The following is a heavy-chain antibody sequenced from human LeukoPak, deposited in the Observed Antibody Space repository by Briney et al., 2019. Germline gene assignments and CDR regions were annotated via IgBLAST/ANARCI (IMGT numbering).Heavy chain of an antibody. CDR2: IYYSGST. D-gene: IGHD3-10*01. V-gene: IGHV4-59*01. CDR3: AREDPGEDYFDY. CDR1: GGSISSYY. J-gene: IGHJ4*02. Sequence: SETLSLTCTVSGGSISSYYWSWIRQPPGKGLEWIGYIYYSGSTNYNPSLKSRVTISVDTSKNQFSLKLSSVTAADTAVYYCAREDPGEDYFDYWGQGTLVAVSS.